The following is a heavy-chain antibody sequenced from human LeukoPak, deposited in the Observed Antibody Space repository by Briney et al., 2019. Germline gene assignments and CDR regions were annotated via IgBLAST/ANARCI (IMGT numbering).Heavy chain of an antibody. CDR3: ARNNGMDV. CDR1: GFTLSNHW. Sequence: GGSLRLSCAASGFTLSNHWMTWVRQVPGRGPEWVANVNRDGSETYYLDSVKGRFTISKDNAKNSLNLQMNSLRAEDTALYHCARNNGMDVWGQGTTVIVSS. J-gene: IGHJ6*02. V-gene: IGHV3-7*03. CDR2: VNRDGSET.